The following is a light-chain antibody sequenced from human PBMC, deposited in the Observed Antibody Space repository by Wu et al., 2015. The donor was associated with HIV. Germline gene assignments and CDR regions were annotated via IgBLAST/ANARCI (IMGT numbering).Light chain of an antibody. CDR2: GAS. CDR1: QRVSTF. CDR3: QQRSNWPYT. J-gene: IGKJ2*01. V-gene: IGKV3-11*01. Sequence: VLTQSPATLSLSPGGRATLSCRASQRVSTFVAWYQHRPGQAPRLVIYGASNRATGIPARFSGSGSETDFTLTISSLEPEDFAVYYCQQRSNWPYTFGQGTKVEIK.